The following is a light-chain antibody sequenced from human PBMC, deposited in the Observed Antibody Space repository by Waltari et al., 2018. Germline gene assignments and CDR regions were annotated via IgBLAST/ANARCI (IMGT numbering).Light chain of an antibody. Sequence: QSALTPPRSVSGSPGPSVTIPPAGTTRHVRGYDYVSWFQQHPGKVPKLLIYDVNERPSDVPDRFSGSKSANTASLTISGLQTEDEADYYCCSFAGSYTYVFGSGTRVTVL. V-gene: IGLV2-11*01. J-gene: IGLJ1*01. CDR1: TRHVRGYDY. CDR2: DVN. CDR3: CSFAGSYTYV.